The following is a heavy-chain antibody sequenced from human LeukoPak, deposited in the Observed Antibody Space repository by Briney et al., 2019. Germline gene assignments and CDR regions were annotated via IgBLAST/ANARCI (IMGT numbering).Heavy chain of an antibody. CDR3: ANTSDS. CDR1: GFTFRNYG. Sequence: PGRSLRLSGSGSGFTFRNYGMHWVRQAPGKGLEGVAVIWHDGSNKYYADSVKGRFTISRDNSTNTLYLQLNSMRAEDTAVYYCANTSDSWGQGTLVTVSS. V-gene: IGHV3-33*06. CDR2: IWHDGSNK. J-gene: IGHJ4*02.